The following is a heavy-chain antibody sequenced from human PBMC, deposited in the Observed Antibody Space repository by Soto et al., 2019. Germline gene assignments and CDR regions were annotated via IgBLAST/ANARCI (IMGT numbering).Heavy chain of an antibody. CDR3: ARGGRDGYNALDY. D-gene: IGHD5-12*01. J-gene: IGHJ4*02. Sequence: QVQLVESGGGVVQPGRSLRLSCAASGFTFSSYGMHWVRQAPGKGLEWVAVIWYDGSNKYYADSVKGRFTISRDNSKNPLYLQMNSLRAEDTAVYYCARGGRDGYNALDYWGQGTLVTVSS. CDR2: IWYDGSNK. CDR1: GFTFSSYG. V-gene: IGHV3-33*01.